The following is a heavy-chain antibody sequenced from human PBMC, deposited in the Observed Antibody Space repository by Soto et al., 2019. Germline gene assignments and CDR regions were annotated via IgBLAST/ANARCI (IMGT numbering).Heavy chain of an antibody. V-gene: IGHV3-21*01. CDR2: ISSSSSYI. Sequence: VGSLILSCAASGFTFSSYSMNWVRQAPGKGLEWVSSISSSSSYIYYADSVKGRFTISRDNAKNSLYLQMNSLRAEDTAVYYCAREEVAGLAFDIWGQGTMVTVSS. D-gene: IGHD6-19*01. CDR3: AREEVAGLAFDI. J-gene: IGHJ3*02. CDR1: GFTFSSYS.